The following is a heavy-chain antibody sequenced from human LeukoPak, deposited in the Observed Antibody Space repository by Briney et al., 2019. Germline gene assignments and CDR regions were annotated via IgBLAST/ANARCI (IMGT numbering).Heavy chain of an antibody. Sequence: GGSLRLSCAASGFTFSSYEMNWVRQAPGKGLEWVSVISGSGDSTYYADSVKGRFTISRDNSKNTLYLQMNSLRAEDTAVYYCAKETTYSFVDYWGQGTLVTVSS. CDR3: AKETTYSFVDY. V-gene: IGHV3-23*01. J-gene: IGHJ4*02. D-gene: IGHD1-1*01. CDR1: GFTFSSYE. CDR2: ISGSGDST.